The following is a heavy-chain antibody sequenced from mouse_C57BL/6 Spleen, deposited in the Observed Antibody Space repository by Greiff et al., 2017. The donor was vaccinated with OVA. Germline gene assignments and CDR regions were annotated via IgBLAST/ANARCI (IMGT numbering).Heavy chain of an antibody. CDR3: ARTAVPDY. V-gene: IGHV1-82*01. D-gene: IGHD3-1*01. J-gene: IGHJ2*01. CDR2: IYPGDGDT. Sequence: QVQLQQSGPELVKPGASVKISCKASGYAFSSSWMNWVKQRPGKGLEWIGRIYPGDGDTNYNGKFKGKATLTADKSSSTAYMQLSSLTSEDSAVYFCARTAVPDYWGQGTTLTVSS. CDR1: GYAFSSSW.